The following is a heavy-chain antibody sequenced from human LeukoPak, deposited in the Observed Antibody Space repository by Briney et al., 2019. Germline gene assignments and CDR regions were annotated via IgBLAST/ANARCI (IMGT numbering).Heavy chain of an antibody. CDR2: IRQDGSEK. CDR1: GFTFSSYG. J-gene: IGHJ4*02. CDR3: ARGGGYSSGSYYSPYYFDF. D-gene: IGHD3-10*01. Sequence: PGRSLRLSCAASGFTFSSYGMHWVRQAPGKGLEWVANIRQDGSEKYYVDSVKGRFTISRDNAKNSLYLQMNSLRAEDTAVYYCARGGGYSSGSYYSPYYFDFWGQGTLVTVSS. V-gene: IGHV3-7*04.